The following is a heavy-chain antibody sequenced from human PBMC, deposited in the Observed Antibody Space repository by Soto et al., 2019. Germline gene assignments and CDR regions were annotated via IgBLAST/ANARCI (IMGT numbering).Heavy chain of an antibody. D-gene: IGHD3-22*01. CDR3: ARHASYYVSSGYFGTY. Sequence: RGESLKISCQGSGCTFTNHWITWVRQMPGKGLEWMGRINPSDSHTNYSPSFEGNVTMSVDKSISTAYLQWSSLKASDTAMYYCARHASYYVSSGYFGTYWGQGTLVTVSS. J-gene: IGHJ4*02. V-gene: IGHV5-10-1*01. CDR1: GCTFTNHW. CDR2: INPSDSHT.